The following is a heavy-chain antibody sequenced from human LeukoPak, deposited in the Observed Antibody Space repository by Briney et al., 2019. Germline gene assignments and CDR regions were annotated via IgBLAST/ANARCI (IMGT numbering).Heavy chain of an antibody. CDR1: GFTFSSYG. CDR2: ISGGGGNT. Sequence: PGGSLRLSCAASGFTFSSYGMSWVRQAPGKGLEWVSAISGGGGNTHYADSVKGRFTISRDNSKNTLYLQMNSLRAEDTAVYYCALDPRLGESLRWGQGTLVTVSS. V-gene: IGHV3-23*01. CDR3: ALDPRLGESLR. D-gene: IGHD3-16*01. J-gene: IGHJ4*02.